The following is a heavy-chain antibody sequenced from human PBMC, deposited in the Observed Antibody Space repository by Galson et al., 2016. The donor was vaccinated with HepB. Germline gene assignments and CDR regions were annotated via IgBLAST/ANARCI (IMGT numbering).Heavy chain of an antibody. J-gene: IGHJ6*02. Sequence: SLRLSCAASGFTFGRHGMHWVRQAPGKGPEWVAVIWYGGSNKYYADSVKGRFTISRDNSENTVCLQMNSLRADDTAVYYCARDRGVYVYYSYGMDVWGQGTTVAVSS. V-gene: IGHV3-33*01. CDR3: ARDRGVYVYYSYGMDV. D-gene: IGHD2-8*01. CDR2: IWYGGSNK. CDR1: GFTFGRHG.